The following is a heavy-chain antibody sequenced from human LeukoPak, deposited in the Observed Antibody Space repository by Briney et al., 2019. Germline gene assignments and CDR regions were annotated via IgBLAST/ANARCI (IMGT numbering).Heavy chain of an antibody. V-gene: IGHV3-21*01. CDR3: ARDPYSGSYFPDLYYYYMDV. CDR2: IASSSTYT. CDR1: GFTFRSYG. Sequence: GGSLRLSCAASGFTFRSYGMNWVRQAPGKGLEWVSSIASSSTYTYYADSVKGRFTISRDNAKNSLYLQMNRLRAEDTAVYYCARDPYSGSYFPDLYYYYMDVWGKGTTVTISS. D-gene: IGHD1-26*01. J-gene: IGHJ6*03.